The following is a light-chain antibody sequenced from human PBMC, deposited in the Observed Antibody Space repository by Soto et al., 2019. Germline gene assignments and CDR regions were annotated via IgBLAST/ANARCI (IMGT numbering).Light chain of an antibody. CDR2: GAS. J-gene: IGKJ1*01. CDR1: QSVSSN. V-gene: IGKV3-15*01. CDR3: QHYNSYSEA. Sequence: DIVLTQSPGTLSFSPGERSTLSCRASQSVSSNLAWYQQKPGQAPRLLIYGASTRATGIPARFSGSGSGTEFTLTITSLQSDDFATYYCQHYNSYSEAFGQGTKVDI.